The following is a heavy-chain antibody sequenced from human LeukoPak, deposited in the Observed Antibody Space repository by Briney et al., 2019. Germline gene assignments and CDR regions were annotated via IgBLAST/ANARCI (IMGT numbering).Heavy chain of an antibody. D-gene: IGHD6-19*01. V-gene: IGHV1-8*01. CDR3: ARGDFIAVAGTDYYYGMDV. Sequence: ASVKASCKASGYTFTSYDINWVRQATGQGLEWMGWMNPNSGNTGYAQEFQGRVTMTRNTSISTAYMELSSLRSEDTAVYYCARGDFIAVAGTDYYYGMDVWGQGTTVTVSS. J-gene: IGHJ6*02. CDR1: GYTFTSYD. CDR2: MNPNSGNT.